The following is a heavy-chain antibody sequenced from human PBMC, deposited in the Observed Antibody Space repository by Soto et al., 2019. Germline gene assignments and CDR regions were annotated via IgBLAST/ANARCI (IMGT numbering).Heavy chain of an antibody. CDR1: GFTFSRYW. Sequence: PGGSLRLSCAASGFTFSRYWMHWVRQAPGKGLVWVSRINSDGSRTSYADSVKGRLTISRDNAKNAIYLQMDSLRAEDTAVYYCAREGLDTDWFIDIWGQGTMVTVSS. V-gene: IGHV3-74*01. CDR2: INSDGSRT. CDR3: AREGLDTDWFIDI. D-gene: IGHD2-21*01. J-gene: IGHJ3*02.